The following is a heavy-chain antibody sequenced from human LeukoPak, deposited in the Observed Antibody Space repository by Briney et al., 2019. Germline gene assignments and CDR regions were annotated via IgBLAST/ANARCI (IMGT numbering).Heavy chain of an antibody. J-gene: IGHJ5*02. V-gene: IGHV4-39*01. Sequence: PSETLSLTCIVSGDSISSNRYYWGWIRQPPGKGLEWIGTLFYGETTYYNPSLKSRVTISVDPSKSQFSLNLNSVTAADTAVYYCASRKVPNGDHEEWFDPWGQGTLVTVSS. CDR3: ASRKVPNGDHEEWFDP. CDR2: LFYGETT. D-gene: IGHD4-17*01. CDR1: GDSISSNRYY.